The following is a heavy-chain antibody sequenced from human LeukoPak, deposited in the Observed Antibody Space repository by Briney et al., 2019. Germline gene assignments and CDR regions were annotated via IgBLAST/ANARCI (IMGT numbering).Heavy chain of an antibody. Sequence: SETLSLTCTVSGGSISSYYWSWIRQPPGKGLEWVGDIYYSGSTKYNPSLKSRVTISVDTSKNQFSLKLSSVTAADTAVYYCARLAGLRLGYTYYYYYGMDVWGQGTTVTVSS. CDR3: ARLAGLRLGYTYYYYYGMDV. J-gene: IGHJ6*02. V-gene: IGHV4-59*08. CDR1: GGSISSYY. D-gene: IGHD1-1*01. CDR2: IYYSGST.